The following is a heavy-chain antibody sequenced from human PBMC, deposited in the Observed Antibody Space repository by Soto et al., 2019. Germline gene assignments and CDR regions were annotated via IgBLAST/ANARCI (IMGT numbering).Heavy chain of an antibody. Sequence: EVQLVESGGGLVQPGGSLRLSCAASGFAFNSHWMSWVRQAPGKGLEWVANINQDASETYYVDSMKGRFTISRDNAKNSLYLQMNSLRGEDTAVYYCVRAHPTVGLYFDYWGQGTLVTVSS. V-gene: IGHV3-7*04. D-gene: IGHD4-4*01. CDR3: VRAHPTVGLYFDY. CDR2: INQDASET. J-gene: IGHJ4*02. CDR1: GFAFNSHW.